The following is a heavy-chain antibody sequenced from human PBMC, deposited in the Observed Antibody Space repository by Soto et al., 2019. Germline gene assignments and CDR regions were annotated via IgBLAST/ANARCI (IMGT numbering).Heavy chain of an antibody. V-gene: IGHV1-24*01. J-gene: IGHJ3*02. D-gene: IGHD3-22*01. Sequence: QVQLVQSGAEVKKPGASVKVSCKVSGDSLIGLAMHWVRQAPGKGLEWMGGFDLEDGETIYAQKFQGRVTMTEDTSTDTGYMELSSLRSEDTAIYYCATVYDSRGYYYISYSFDIWGQGTMVTVSS. CDR1: GDSLIGLA. CDR3: ATVYDSRGYYYISYSFDI. CDR2: FDLEDGET.